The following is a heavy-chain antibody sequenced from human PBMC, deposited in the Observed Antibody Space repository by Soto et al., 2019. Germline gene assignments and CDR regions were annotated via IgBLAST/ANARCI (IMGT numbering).Heavy chain of an antibody. CDR1: GGTSSSYA. Sequence: QVQVVQSGAEVKKPGSSVRVSCKASGGTSSSYAITWMRQAPGQGLEWMGGIIPILDTTDYAQKFQGRVTFTADESTSTVYMELSSLTSXXXXXXYCASGGTTVNRRXDFWGQG. D-gene: IGHD4-4*01. J-gene: IGHJ4*02. CDR3: ASGGTTVNRRXDF. CDR2: IIPILDTT. V-gene: IGHV1-69*01.